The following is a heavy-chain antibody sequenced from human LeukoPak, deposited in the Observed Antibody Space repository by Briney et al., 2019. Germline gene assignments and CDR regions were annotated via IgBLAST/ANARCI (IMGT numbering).Heavy chain of an antibody. CDR2: ISSTGVI. V-gene: IGHV3-69-1*01. CDR1: GFTFSDYP. CDR3: ARDHSWGFDY. J-gene: IGHJ4*02. D-gene: IGHD2-15*01. Sequence: GGSLRLSCAASGFTFSDYPMNWVRQTPGKGLEWVSYISSTGVIYYADSVRGRFSISRDNAMNSVYMRMNSLRAEDTALYYCARDHSWGFDYWGRGTLVTVSS.